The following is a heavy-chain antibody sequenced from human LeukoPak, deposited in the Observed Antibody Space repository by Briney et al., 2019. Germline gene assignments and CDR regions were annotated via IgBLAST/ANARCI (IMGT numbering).Heavy chain of an antibody. V-gene: IGHV1-2*02. CDR3: ARYYIEGRCFDY. J-gene: IGHJ4*02. D-gene: IGHD3-10*01. Sequence: ASVKVSCKASGYTFTGYYIHWVRQAPGQGLEWMGWINPNSGGTNYAQKFQGRVTMTRDTSIRTAYMELSRLRSDDTAMYYCARYYIEGRCFDYWGQGTLVTVSS. CDR2: INPNSGGT. CDR1: GYTFTGYY.